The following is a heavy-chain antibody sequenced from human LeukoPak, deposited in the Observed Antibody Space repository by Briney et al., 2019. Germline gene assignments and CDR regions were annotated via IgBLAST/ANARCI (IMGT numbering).Heavy chain of an antibody. Sequence: GGSLRLSCAASGFTFGNSAMTCVRQAPGKGLEWVSAISGSGGSTYYADSVRGRFTISRDNSKNTLYVQMNSLRVEDTAVYYCAKGSIAAHDAKTTLDYWGQGTLVTVSS. CDR2: ISGSGGST. V-gene: IGHV3-23*01. D-gene: IGHD6-13*01. J-gene: IGHJ4*02. CDR1: GFTFGNSA. CDR3: AKGSIAAHDAKTTLDY.